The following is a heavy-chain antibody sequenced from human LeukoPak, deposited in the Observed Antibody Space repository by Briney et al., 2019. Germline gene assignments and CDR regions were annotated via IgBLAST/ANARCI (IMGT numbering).Heavy chain of an antibody. CDR1: GFTFSSFG. Sequence: GGSLRLSCAASGFTFSSFGMHWVRQAPGKGLEWVAFIQYDAGNRQYADSVKGRFTISRDNSKTTLYLQMNSLTAEDTAVYYGAKSFTGSYLDFFDYWGQGTLVTVSS. D-gene: IGHD1-26*01. V-gene: IGHV3-30*02. CDR2: IQYDAGNR. CDR3: AKSFTGSYLDFFDY. J-gene: IGHJ4*02.